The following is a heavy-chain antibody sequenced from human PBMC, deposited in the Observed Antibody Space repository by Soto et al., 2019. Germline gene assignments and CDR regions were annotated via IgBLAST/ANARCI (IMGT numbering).Heavy chain of an antibody. V-gene: IGHV4-59*01. CDR3: ARVWGGAFDF. CDR1: GGSISSYY. J-gene: IGHJ3*01. Sequence: AETLSLTCTVSGGSISSYYWSWIRQPPGKGLEWIGYIYYSGSTNYNPSLKSRVTISVDTSKNQFSLKLSSVTAADTAVYYCARVWGGAFDFWGQGTMVTVSS. D-gene: IGHD3-10*01. CDR2: IYYSGST.